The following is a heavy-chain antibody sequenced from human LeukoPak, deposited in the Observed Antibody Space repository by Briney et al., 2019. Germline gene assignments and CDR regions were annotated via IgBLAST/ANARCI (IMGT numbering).Heavy chain of an antibody. D-gene: IGHD3-10*01. CDR3: ARVSSGGGSGTFY. CDR2: INPNSGGT. V-gene: IGHV1-2*02. J-gene: IGHJ4*02. CDR1: GYTFTGYY. Sequence: GASVKVSCKASGYTFTGYYMHWVRQAPGQGLEWMGWINPNSGGTNYAQKFQGRVIMTRDTSISTAYTELSRLRSDDTAVYYCARVSSGGGSGTFYWGQGTLVTVSS.